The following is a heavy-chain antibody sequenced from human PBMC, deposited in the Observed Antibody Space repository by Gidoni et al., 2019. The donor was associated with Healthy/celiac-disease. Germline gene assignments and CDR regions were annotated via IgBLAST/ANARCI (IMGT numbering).Heavy chain of an antibody. CDR1: GYTFTSYY. D-gene: IGHD3-22*01. J-gene: IGHJ4*02. Sequence: QVQLVQSGAEVKKPGASVKVSCKASGYTFTSYYMHWVRQAPGQGLEWMGRINPSGGSTSYAQKFQGRVTMTRDTSTSTVYMELSSLRSEDTAVYYCARVAHYYDSSGPLFDYWGQGTLVTVSS. CDR2: INPSGGST. CDR3: ARVAHYYDSSGPLFDY. V-gene: IGHV1-46*01.